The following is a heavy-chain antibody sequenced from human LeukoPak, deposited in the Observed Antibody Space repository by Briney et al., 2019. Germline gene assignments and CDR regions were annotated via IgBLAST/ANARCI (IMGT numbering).Heavy chain of an antibody. V-gene: IGHV1-2*02. D-gene: IGHD5-18*01. J-gene: IGHJ4*02. CDR1: GYTFIGHY. Sequence: ASVKVSCKTSGYTFIGHYMHWVRQAPGQGLEWMGWINPNSGGTNYAQKFQGRVTMTRDTSISTAYMELSRLRSDDTAVYCCARDSAPGDTYGLLGIDSWGQGTLVTVSS. CDR2: INPNSGGT. CDR3: ARDSAPGDTYGLLGIDS.